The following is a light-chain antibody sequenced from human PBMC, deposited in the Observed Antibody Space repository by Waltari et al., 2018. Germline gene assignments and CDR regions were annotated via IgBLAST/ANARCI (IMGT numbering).Light chain of an antibody. CDR2: RNN. J-gene: IGLJ3*02. Sequence: QSVLTQPPSASGTPGQRVTIPCSGSTSNIGSNYVYWYQQLPGTAPKLLIYRNNPRPSGVPDRFSGSKSGTSASLAISGLRSGDEADYFCATWDDSLSGPRVFGGGTRLTV. V-gene: IGLV1-47*01. CDR3: ATWDDSLSGPRV. CDR1: TSNIGSNY.